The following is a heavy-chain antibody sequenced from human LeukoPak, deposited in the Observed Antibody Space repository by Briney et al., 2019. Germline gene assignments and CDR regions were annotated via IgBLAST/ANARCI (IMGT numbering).Heavy chain of an antibody. CDR3: ARDSPRAATIDY. Sequence: ASVKVSCKASGYTFTGYYMHWVRQAPGQGLEWMGWINPNSGGTNYAQKFQGRVTMTRDTSISTAYVELSRLRSDDTAVYYCARDSPRAATIDYWGQGTLVTVSS. V-gene: IGHV1-2*02. D-gene: IGHD1-26*01. CDR1: GYTFTGYY. J-gene: IGHJ4*02. CDR2: INPNSGGT.